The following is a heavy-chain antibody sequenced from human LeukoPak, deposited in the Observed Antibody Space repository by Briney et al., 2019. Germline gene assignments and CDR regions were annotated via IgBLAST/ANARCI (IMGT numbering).Heavy chain of an antibody. J-gene: IGHJ6*04. Sequence: GGPLSLSCAASGFTFSSYSMLWVRQAPGKAVEWVTYISSSSSYIYHADSVKGRFTIYRDNAKNSLYLQMNTLRAEDTAVYYCARDGDVPSGSREAYYYYGMDVWGKGTTVTVSS. V-gene: IGHV3-21*01. CDR3: ARDGDVPSGSREAYYYYGMDV. CDR2: ISSSSSYI. D-gene: IGHD6-13*01. CDR1: GFTFSSYS.